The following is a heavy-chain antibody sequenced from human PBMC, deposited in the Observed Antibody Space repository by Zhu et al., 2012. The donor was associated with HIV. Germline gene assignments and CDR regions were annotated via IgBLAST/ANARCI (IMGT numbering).Heavy chain of an antibody. Sequence: EVQLVESGGGLVEPGGSLRLSCAASGFTFSSYSMNWVRQAPGKGLEWVSYISSSSSTIYYAASVKGRFTISRDNAKKSLYLQMNSLRAEETAVYYCAREGPSTAMDYWGQGTLVTVS. CDR3: AREGPSTAMDY. CDR1: GFTFSSYS. J-gene: IGHJ4*02. CDR2: ISSSSSTI. V-gene: IGHV3-48*01. D-gene: IGHD2-2*01.